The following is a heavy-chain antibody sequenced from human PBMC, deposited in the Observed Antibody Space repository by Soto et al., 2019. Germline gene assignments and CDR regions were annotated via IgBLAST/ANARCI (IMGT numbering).Heavy chain of an antibody. J-gene: IGHJ6*02. CDR3: AREFGQWLVLDYYYGMDV. V-gene: IGHV4-39*07. CDR2: IYHSGST. Sequence: SETLSLTCTVSGGSISSSSYYWGWIRQPPGKGLEWIGSIYHSGSTYYNPSLKSRVTISVDTSKNQFSLKLSSVTAADTAVYYCAREFGQWLVLDYYYGMDVWGQGTTVTVSS. D-gene: IGHD6-19*01. CDR1: GGSISSSSYY.